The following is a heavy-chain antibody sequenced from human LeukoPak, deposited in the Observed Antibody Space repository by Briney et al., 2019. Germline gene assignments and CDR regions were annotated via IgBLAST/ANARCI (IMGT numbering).Heavy chain of an antibody. J-gene: IGHJ4*02. D-gene: IGHD1-26*01. V-gene: IGHV3-48*01. CDR3: ARDGALGFDF. Sequence: GGSLXLSCAASGFTFTTYSMNWVRQAPGKGLEWVSYISSSSSTIYYADSVKGRFTISRDNAKNSLYLQMNSLRPEDTAVYYCARDGALGFDFWGQGALVTVSS. CDR2: ISSSSSTI. CDR1: GFTFTTYS.